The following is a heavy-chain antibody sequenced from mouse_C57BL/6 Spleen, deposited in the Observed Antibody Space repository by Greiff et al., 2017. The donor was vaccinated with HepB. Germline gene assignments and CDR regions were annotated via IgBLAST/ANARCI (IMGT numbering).Heavy chain of an antibody. V-gene: IGHV1-26*01. D-gene: IGHD2-2*01. J-gene: IGHJ4*01. CDR3: ARFGYLHYAMDY. CDR2: INPNNGGT. CDR1: GYTFTDYY. Sequence: EVQLQQSGPELVKPGASVKISCKASGYTFTDYYMNWVKQSHGKSLEWIGDINPNNGGTSYNQKFKGKATLTVDKSSSTAYMELRSLTSEDSAVYYCARFGYLHYAMDYWGQGTSVTVSS.